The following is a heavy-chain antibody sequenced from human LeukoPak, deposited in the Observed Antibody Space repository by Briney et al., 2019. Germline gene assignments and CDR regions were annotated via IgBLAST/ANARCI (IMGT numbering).Heavy chain of an antibody. V-gene: IGHV1-46*01. CDR2: INPNDGAT. Sequence: PRASVKVSCKASGYTFTMYYIHWVRQAPGQGLEWMGMINPNDGATTYTQRFQGRVTMTRDMSTTTVYMDLRSLRSEDTAVYFCAREPRGGLSGSLGGLFASYHTYYYVDVWGRGTTVTVSS. CDR1: GYTFTMYY. CDR3: AREPRGGLSGSLGGLFASYHTYYYVDV. J-gene: IGHJ6*03. D-gene: IGHD3-16*01.